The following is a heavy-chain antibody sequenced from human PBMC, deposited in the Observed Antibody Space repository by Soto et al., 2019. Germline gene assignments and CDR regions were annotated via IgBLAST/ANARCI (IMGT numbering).Heavy chain of an antibody. J-gene: IGHJ5*01. CDR1: GFACITYT. CDR3: ARDILSGGAYPDS. V-gene: IGHV3-21*01. Sequence: SLRLSFASSGFACITYTMSWVVQAPGKGLEWISSISSGSSYIYYAGSVKGRFTISRDNAKNSLFLQMNSLRADDTAVYYCARDILSGGAYPDSWGQGTKVTVSS. CDR2: ISSGSSYI. D-gene: IGHD3-10*01.